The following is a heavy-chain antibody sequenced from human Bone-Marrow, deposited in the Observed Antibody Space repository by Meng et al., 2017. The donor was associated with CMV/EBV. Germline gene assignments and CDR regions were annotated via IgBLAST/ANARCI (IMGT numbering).Heavy chain of an antibody. D-gene: IGHD6-13*01. V-gene: IGHV1-2*02. CDR3: AREDSSSWYSYDY. J-gene: IGHJ4*02. Sequence: ASGYPFTGYYMHWVRQAPGQGLEWMGWINPNSGGTNYAQKFQGRVTMTRDTSISTAYMELSRLRSDDTAVYYCAREDSSSWYSYDYWGQGTLVTVSS. CDR2: INPNSGGT. CDR1: GYPFTGYY.